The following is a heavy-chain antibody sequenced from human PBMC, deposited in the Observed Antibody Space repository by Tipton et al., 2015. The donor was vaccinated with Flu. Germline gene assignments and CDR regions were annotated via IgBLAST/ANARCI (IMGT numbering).Heavy chain of an antibody. J-gene: IGHJ4*02. CDR3: AKVIPEFVAGLDS. Sequence: SLRLSCAASGFTFSRYAMTWVRQAPGLGLEWVASVGGGGGPKYFADPLKGRFTISRDFSKNTVYLQMNSLRAEDTAIYYCAKVIPEFVAGLDSWGQGTLVTVSS. D-gene: IGHD6-19*01. CDR2: VGGGGGPK. CDR1: GFTFSRYA. V-gene: IGHV3-23*01.